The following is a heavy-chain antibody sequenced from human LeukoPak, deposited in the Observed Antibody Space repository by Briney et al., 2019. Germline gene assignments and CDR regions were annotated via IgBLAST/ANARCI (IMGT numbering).Heavy chain of an antibody. CDR3: ARDYAYCGGDCYFYFDY. J-gene: IGHJ4*02. CDR2: IYYSGST. Sequence: SETLSLTCTVSGGSVSSGSYYWSWIRQPPGTGLEWNGYIYYSGSTNYNPSLKSRATISVDTSKNQFSLKLSSVTAADTAVYYCARDYAYCGGDCYFYFDYWGQGTLVTVSS. V-gene: IGHV4-61*01. D-gene: IGHD2-21*02. CDR1: GGSVSSGSYY.